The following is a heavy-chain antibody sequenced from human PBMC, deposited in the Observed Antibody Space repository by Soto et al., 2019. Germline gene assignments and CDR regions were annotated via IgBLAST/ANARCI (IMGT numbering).Heavy chain of an antibody. D-gene: IGHD6-13*01. CDR1: GGSISNYY. CDR2: IYYTGST. Sequence: TSETLSLTCTVSGGSISNYYWSWIRQPPGMGLEWIGYIYYTGSTNYNPPLKSRVTISVDTSKNQFSLKLSSVTAADTAVYYCARVGSSWYLGMDVWGQGTTVTVSS. CDR3: ARVGSSWYLGMDV. J-gene: IGHJ6*02. V-gene: IGHV4-59*01.